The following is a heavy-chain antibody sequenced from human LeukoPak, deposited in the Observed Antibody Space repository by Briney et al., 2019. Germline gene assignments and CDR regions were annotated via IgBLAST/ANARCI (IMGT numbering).Heavy chain of an antibody. J-gene: IGHJ4*02. D-gene: IGHD6-13*01. Sequence: ASVKVSCKASGYTFTSYYMHWVRQAPGQGLEWMGIINPSGGSTSYAQKFQGRVTMTRDMSTSTVYMELSRLRSDDTAVYYCARVGIAAAVDFDYWGQGTLVTVSS. CDR1: GYTFTSYY. CDR2: INPSGGST. V-gene: IGHV1-46*01. CDR3: ARVGIAAAVDFDY.